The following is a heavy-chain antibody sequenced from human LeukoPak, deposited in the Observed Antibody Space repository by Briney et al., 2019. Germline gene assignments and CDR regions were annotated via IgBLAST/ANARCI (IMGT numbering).Heavy chain of an antibody. CDR3: ARDSEMVVTGPFDY. J-gene: IGHJ4*02. CDR2: ISSSGSTI. Sequence: PGGSLRLSCAASGFTFSSYEMNWVRQAPGKGLEWVSYISSSGSTIYYADSVKGRFTISRDNAKNSLYLQMNSLRAEDTAVYYCARDSEMVVTGPFDYWGQGTLVTVSS. D-gene: IGHD4-23*01. CDR1: GFTFSSYE. V-gene: IGHV3-48*03.